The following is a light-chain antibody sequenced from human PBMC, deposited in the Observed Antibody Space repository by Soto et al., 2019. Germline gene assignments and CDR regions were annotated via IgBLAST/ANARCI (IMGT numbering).Light chain of an antibody. CDR2: DAS. V-gene: IGKV1-5*01. J-gene: IGKJ1*01. CDR3: QQYNRYSSST. CDR1: QSISTY. Sequence: DIQMTQSPSTLSASVGDRVSITCRASQSISTYVAWYQQKPGKAPKLLIYDASSLESGVPSRFSGSGSETDFTLTISSLQPDDFATYYCQQYNRYSSSTFGQGTKVE.